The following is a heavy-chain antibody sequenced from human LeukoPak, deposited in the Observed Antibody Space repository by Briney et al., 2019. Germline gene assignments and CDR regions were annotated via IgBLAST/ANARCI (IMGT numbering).Heavy chain of an antibody. D-gene: IGHD2-15*01. CDR1: GFTLSSYA. CDR3: AKAPVTTCRGAFCYPFDY. J-gene: IGHJ4*02. V-gene: IGHV3-23*01. CDR2: ISDTGNT. Sequence: GGSLRFSCAASGFTLSSYAMSWVRQAPRKGLESVSPISDTGNTYHADSVKGRFTISRDSSKNTLFLQMNRLRPEDAAVYYCAKAPVTTCRGAFCYPFDYWGLGTLVTVSS.